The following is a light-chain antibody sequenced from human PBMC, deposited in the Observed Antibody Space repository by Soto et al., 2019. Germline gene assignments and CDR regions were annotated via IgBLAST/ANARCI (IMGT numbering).Light chain of an antibody. V-gene: IGLV2-14*01. J-gene: IGLJ2*01. CDR2: DVT. CDR1: SSDVGGYIY. Sequence: QSVLTQPASVSGSPGQSITISCTGTSSDVGGYIYVSWYQQHPGKAPKLMIYDVTSRPSGVSYRFSGSKSGNTASLTISGLQAEDEADYYCSSYTSTNTLIFGGGTKLTVL. CDR3: SSYTSTNTLI.